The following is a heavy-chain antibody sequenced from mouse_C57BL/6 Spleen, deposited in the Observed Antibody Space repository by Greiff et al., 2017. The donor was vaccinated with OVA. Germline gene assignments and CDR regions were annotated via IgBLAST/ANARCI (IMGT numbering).Heavy chain of an antibody. CDR2: ISDGGSYT. Sequence: EVQLVESGGGLVKPGGSLKLSCAASGFTFSSYAMSWVRQTPEKRLEWVATISDGGSYTYYPDNVKGRFTISRDNAKNNLYLQMSHLKSEDTAMYYCAREGNWEDARDYWGQGTSVTVSS. J-gene: IGHJ4*01. D-gene: IGHD4-1*01. CDR1: GFTFSSYA. V-gene: IGHV5-4*01. CDR3: AREGNWEDARDY.